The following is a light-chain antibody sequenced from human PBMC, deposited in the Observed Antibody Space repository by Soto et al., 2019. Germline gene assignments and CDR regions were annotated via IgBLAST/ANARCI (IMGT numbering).Light chain of an antibody. CDR1: QSVSNSY. CDR3: QQYAGSPST. Sequence: EIVLTQSPGTLSLSPGERATLSCRASQSVSNSYLAWYQQKPGQGPRLLIYGASSRATGIPDRFSGSGSGTDFTLIISRLEPEDFAVYYCQQYAGSPSTFGQGTKVEI. V-gene: IGKV3-20*01. J-gene: IGKJ1*01. CDR2: GAS.